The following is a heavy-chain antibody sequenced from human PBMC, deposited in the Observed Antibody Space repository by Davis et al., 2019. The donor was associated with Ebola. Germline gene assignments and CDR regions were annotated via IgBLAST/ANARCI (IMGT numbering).Heavy chain of an antibody. CDR3: VTTTRSYSFDY. V-gene: IGHV3-7*01. CDR2: INQDGSVR. D-gene: IGHD1-1*01. J-gene: IGHJ4*02. Sequence: GGSLRLSCAASGFTFSSYWMCWVRQAPGKGLEWVANINQDGSVRQYVDSMKGRFTISRDNAKNSLYLQMNSLRADDTAVYYCVTTTRSYSFDYWGQGTLVTVSS. CDR1: GFTFSSYW.